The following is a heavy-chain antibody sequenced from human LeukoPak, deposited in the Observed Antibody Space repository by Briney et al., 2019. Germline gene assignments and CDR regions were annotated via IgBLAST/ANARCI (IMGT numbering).Heavy chain of an antibody. CDR1: GGTFSSYA. CDR3: ARDGYTTWRYFDY. D-gene: IGHD5-24*01. V-gene: IGHV1-69*04. J-gene: IGHJ4*02. CDR2: IIPILGLA. Sequence: ASVKVSCKASGGTFSSYAISWVRQAPGQGLEWMGRIIPILGLANYAQKFQGRVTITADKSTSTAYMELSSLRSEDTAVYYCARDGYTTWRYFDYWGQGTLVTVSS.